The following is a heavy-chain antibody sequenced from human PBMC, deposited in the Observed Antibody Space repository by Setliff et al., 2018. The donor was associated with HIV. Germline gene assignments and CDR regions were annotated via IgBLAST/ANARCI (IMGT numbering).Heavy chain of an antibody. D-gene: IGHD2-21*01. J-gene: IGHJ3*02. CDR3: AREPLPLRRVIGAFDI. V-gene: IGHV4-31*02. CDR2: VYSSGTT. Sequence: PSETLSLTCTVSGDSISSGGYYWTWIRLHPGKGLEWVGYVYSSGTTYYNPSLKSRLNISTDTSENQFSLKLNSVTAADTAVYYCAREPLPLRRVIGAFDIWGQGTMVTVSS. CDR1: GDSISSGGYY.